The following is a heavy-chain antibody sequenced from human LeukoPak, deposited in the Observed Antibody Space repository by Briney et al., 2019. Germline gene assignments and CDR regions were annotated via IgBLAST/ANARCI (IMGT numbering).Heavy chain of an antibody. V-gene: IGHV3-48*01. D-gene: IGHD3-3*01. CDR2: ISSSSSTI. CDR3: ARDPDQRTLRFLEWLNY. J-gene: IGHJ4*02. CDR1: GFTFSSYS. Sequence: PGGSLRLSCAASGFTFSSYSMNWVRQAPGKGLEWVSYISSSSSTIYYADAVKGRFTISRDNAKNSLYLQMNSLRAEDTAVYYCARDPDQRTLRFLEWLNYWGQGTLVTVSS.